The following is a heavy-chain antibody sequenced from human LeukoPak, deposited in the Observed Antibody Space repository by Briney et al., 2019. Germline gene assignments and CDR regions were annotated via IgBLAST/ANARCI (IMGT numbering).Heavy chain of an antibody. CDR1: GGSISSGDYY. CDR3: ARDSPRFGEFRFDP. V-gene: IGHV4-30-4*01. J-gene: IGHJ5*02. Sequence: PSETLSLTCTVSGGSISSGDYYWSWIRQPPGKGLEWIGYIYYSGSTYYNPSLKSRVTISVDTSKNQFSLKLSSVTAADTAVYYCARDSPRFGEFRFDPWGQGILVTVSS. D-gene: IGHD3-10*01. CDR2: IYYSGST.